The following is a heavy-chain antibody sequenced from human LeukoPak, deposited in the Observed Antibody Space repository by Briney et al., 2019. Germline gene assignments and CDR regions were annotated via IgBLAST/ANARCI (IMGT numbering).Heavy chain of an antibody. CDR2: IGATGGTT. CDR1: GFTFSSYA. J-gene: IGHJ3*02. V-gene: IGHV3-23*01. D-gene: IGHD2-2*01. CDR3: TTDRRTGYCSSASCYQGDAFDI. Sequence: GGSLRLSCAASGFTFSSYAMSWVRQAPGKGLEWVSSIGATGGTTYYADSVKGRFTISRDNSKNTLYLQMNSLKTEDTAVYYCTTDRRTGYCSSASCYQGDAFDIWGQGTTVTVSS.